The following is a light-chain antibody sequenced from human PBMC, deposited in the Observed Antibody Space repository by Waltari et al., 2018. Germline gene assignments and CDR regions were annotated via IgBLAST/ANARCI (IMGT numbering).Light chain of an antibody. CDR2: KVS. V-gene: IGLV2-23*02. CDR3: CSYTDGNTLV. Sequence: QSALTQPASVSGSPGQSITISCTGTSSDVGSYNFVSWYQQHPDKAPKLIIYKVSDRPSGVSNRFSGSKSDNTASLTISGLQAEDEAHYYCCSYTDGNTLVFGGGTKLTVL. J-gene: IGLJ2*01. CDR1: SSDVGSYNF.